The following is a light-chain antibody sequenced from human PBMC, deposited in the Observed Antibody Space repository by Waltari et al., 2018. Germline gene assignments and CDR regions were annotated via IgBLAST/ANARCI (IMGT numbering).Light chain of an antibody. V-gene: IGKV1-5*03. CDR1: QSISSW. CDR3: QHYNFYWET. J-gene: IGKJ1*01. Sequence: DIKMTQSPSTLSASVGARVTITCRASQSISSWLAWYQQKPGKATKLLIYKASILESGIPSICSGRISGTEFTLTISRLQPDDFATDYCQHYNFYWETFGQRTKVEIK. CDR2: KAS.